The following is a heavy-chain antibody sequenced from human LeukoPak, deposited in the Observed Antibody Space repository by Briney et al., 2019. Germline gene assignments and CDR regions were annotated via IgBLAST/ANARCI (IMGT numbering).Heavy chain of an antibody. J-gene: IGHJ3*02. CDR1: GFTFSSYA. Sequence: GGSLRLSCAASGFTFSSYAMHWVRQAPGKGLEYVSAISSNGGSTYYANSVKGRFTISRDNSKNTLYLQMGSLRAEDMAVYYCASWRGTGDAFDIWGQGTMVTVSS. CDR2: ISSNGGST. D-gene: IGHD1-1*01. V-gene: IGHV3-64*01. CDR3: ASWRGTGDAFDI.